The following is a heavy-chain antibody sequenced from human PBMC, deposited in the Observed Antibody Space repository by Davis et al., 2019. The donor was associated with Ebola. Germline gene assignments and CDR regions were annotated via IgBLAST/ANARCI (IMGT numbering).Heavy chain of an antibody. D-gene: IGHD6-19*01. CDR3: ARERSGWYIDY. J-gene: IGHJ4*02. Sequence: ASVKVSCKASGYTFTGYYMHWVRQAPGQGLEWMGWINPNSGGTNYAQKFQGRVTMTRDTSISTAYMELRSLRSDDTAVYYCARERSGWYIDYWGQGTLVTVSS. CDR1: GYTFTGYY. V-gene: IGHV1-2*02. CDR2: INPNSGGT.